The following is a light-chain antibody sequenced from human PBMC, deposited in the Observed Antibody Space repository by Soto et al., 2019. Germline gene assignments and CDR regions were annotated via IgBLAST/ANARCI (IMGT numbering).Light chain of an antibody. CDR2: EAS. CDR1: QSVSSY. Sequence: DIQMTQSPSPLSASVGDRVDITCRTSQSVSSYLNWYQAKPGKAPKLLIYEASSLESGVPARFSGSASGTDFTLTISSLQPEDSAIYYCQQSYSSHPFTFGPGTKVNIK. CDR3: QQSYSSHPFT. V-gene: IGKV1-39*01. J-gene: IGKJ3*01.